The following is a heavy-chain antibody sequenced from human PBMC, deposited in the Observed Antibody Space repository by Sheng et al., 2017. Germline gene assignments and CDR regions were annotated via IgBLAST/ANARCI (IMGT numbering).Heavy chain of an antibody. V-gene: IGHV4-4*07. CDR3: ARGPRGPDYDFWSGYYFDY. Sequence: QVQLQDSGPGLVKPSETLSLTCTVSGGSISSYYWSWIRQPAGKGLEWIGRIYTSGSTNYNPSLKSRVTMSVDTSKNQFSLKLSSVTAADTAVYYCARGPRGPDYDFWSGYYFDYWGQGTLVTVSS. CDR2: IYTSGST. CDR1: GGSISSYY. J-gene: IGHJ4*02. D-gene: IGHD3-3*01.